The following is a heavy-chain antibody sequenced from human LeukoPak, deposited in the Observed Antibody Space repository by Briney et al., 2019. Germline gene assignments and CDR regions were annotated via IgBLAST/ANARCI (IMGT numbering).Heavy chain of an antibody. CDR1: GGSITSSRHY. CDR2: IYTSGST. J-gene: IGHJ3*02. D-gene: IGHD3-10*01. V-gene: IGHV4-61*02. CDR3: ARGVDGSGLPGYAFDI. Sequence: PSETLSLTCAVSGGSITSSRHYWSWIRQPAGKGLEWIGRIYTSGSTNYNPSLKSRVTMSVDTSKNQFSLKLSSVTAADTAVYYCARGVDGSGLPGYAFDIWGQGTMVTVSS.